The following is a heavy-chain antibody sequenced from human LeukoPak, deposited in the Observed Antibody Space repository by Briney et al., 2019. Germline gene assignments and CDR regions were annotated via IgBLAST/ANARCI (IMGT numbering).Heavy chain of an antibody. CDR3: ARQFYGGNSYSYFQH. Sequence: SVKVSCKASGGTFSSYAISWVRQAPGQGLEWMGGIIPIFGTANYAQKFQGRVTITADESTSTAYMELSRLRSDDTAVYYCARQFYGGNSYSYFQHWGQGTLVTVSS. J-gene: IGHJ1*01. CDR2: IIPIFGTA. CDR1: GGTFSSYA. D-gene: IGHD4-23*01. V-gene: IGHV1-69*01.